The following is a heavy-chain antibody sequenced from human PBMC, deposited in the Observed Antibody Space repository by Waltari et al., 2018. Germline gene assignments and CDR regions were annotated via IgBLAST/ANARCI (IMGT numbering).Heavy chain of an antibody. D-gene: IGHD1-26*01. CDR2: ISGNGGTT. Sequence: EVRLVESGGGLVQPGGSLRLSCAASGFAFANYGMSWVRQAPGDGTECVSSISGNGGTTYYADSVKCRFTMSKDNSKNTLFLQMNSLRVDDTADYYCAKSSGSYYEVFDYWGRGTLVTVSS. CDR1: GFAFANYG. V-gene: IGHV3-23*04. J-gene: IGHJ4*02. CDR3: AKSSGSYYEVFDY.